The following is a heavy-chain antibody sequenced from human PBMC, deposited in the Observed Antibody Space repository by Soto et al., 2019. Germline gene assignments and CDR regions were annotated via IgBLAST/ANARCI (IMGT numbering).Heavy chain of an antibody. D-gene: IGHD6-13*01. J-gene: IGHJ6*02. V-gene: IGHV1-3*01. Sequence: ASVKVSCKASGYTFTRYAMHWVRQAPGQRLEWMGWINAGNGNTKYSQKFQGRVAITRDTSASTAYMELSSLRSEDTAVYYCASSNIAAAPYGMDVWGQGTTVTVSS. CDR1: GYTFTRYA. CDR2: INAGNGNT. CDR3: ASSNIAAAPYGMDV.